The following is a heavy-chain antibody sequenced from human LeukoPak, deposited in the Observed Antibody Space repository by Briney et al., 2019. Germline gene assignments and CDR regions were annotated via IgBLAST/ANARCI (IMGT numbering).Heavy chain of an antibody. Sequence: SETLSLTCAVYGGSFSGYYWSWIRQPPGKGLEWIGEINHSGSTNYNPSLKSRVTISVDTSKNQFSPKLSSVTAADTAVYYCARAPIVGATAWYFDYWGQGTLVTVSS. V-gene: IGHV4-34*01. D-gene: IGHD1-26*01. CDR3: ARAPIVGATAWYFDY. CDR1: GGSFSGYY. CDR2: INHSGST. J-gene: IGHJ4*02.